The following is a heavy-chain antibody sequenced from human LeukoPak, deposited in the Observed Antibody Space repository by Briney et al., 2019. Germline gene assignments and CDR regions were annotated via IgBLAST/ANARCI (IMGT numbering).Heavy chain of an antibody. D-gene: IGHD1-26*01. CDR1: GGSISSSSYY. CDR3: ASEGGSNKDFDY. Sequence: SETLSLTCTVSGGSISSSSYYWGCIHQPPGQGLEWIGSIYYSGSTYYNPSLKSRVTISVDTSKNQFSLKLSSVTAADTAVYYCASEGGSNKDFDYWGQGTLVTVSS. J-gene: IGHJ4*02. CDR2: IYYSGST. V-gene: IGHV4-39*07.